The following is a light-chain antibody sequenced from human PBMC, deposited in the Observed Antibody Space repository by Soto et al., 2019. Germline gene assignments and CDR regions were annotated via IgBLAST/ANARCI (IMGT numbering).Light chain of an antibody. CDR2: DAS. J-gene: IGKJ4*01. CDR3: LHYKTYPYS. V-gene: IGKV1-16*01. CDR1: QDISSN. Sequence: DIQLTQSPSSLSASVGDRVTITCRASQDISSNFAWFQQKPGKAPKSLIYDASILQSGVPSRFSVSGSGTDFTLTISCLQPEDFATYYCLHYKTYPYSFGGGTKVEIK.